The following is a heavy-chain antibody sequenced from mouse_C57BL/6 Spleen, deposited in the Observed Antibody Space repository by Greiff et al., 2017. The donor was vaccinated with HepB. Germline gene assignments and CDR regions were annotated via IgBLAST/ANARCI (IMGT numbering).Heavy chain of an antibody. CDR3: ASYGSSPFAY. J-gene: IGHJ3*01. CDR1: GFTFSDYG. V-gene: IGHV5-15*01. D-gene: IGHD1-1*01. CDR2: ISNLAYSI. Sequence: EVQLVESGGGLVQPGGSLKLSCAASGFTFSDYGMAWVRQAPRKGPEWVAFISNLAYSIYYADTVTGRFTISRENAKNTLYLEMSSLRSEDTAMYYCASYGSSPFAYWGQGTLVTVSA.